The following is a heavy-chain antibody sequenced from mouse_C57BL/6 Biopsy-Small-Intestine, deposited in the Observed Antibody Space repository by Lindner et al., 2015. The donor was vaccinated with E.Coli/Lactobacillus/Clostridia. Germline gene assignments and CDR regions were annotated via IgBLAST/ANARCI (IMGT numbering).Heavy chain of an antibody. J-gene: IGHJ4*01. V-gene: IGHV1-63*01. CDR1: GYTFTNYW. CDR3: ARRDDYDDYYAMDY. D-gene: IGHD2-4*01. Sequence: VQLQESGAELVRPGTSVKMSCKASGYTFTNYWIGWAKQRPGHGLEWIGDIYPGGGYTNYNEKFKGKATLTADKSSSTAYMQFSSLTSEDSAIYYCARRDDYDDYYAMDYWGQGTSVTVSS. CDR2: IYPGGGYT.